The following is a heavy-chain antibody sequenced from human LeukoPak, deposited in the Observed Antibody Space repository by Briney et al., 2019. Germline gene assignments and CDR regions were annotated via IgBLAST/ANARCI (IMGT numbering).Heavy chain of an antibody. CDR3: ARVSGITMIVVVMHFDY. CDR2: INPNSGGT. V-gene: IGHV1-2*02. J-gene: IGHJ4*02. D-gene: IGHD3-22*01. CDR1: GYTFTGYY. Sequence: GASVKVSCKASGYTFTGYYMHWVRQAPGQGLEWMGWINPNSGGTNYAQKFQGRVTMTRDTSISTAYMELSRMRSDDTAVYYCARVSGITMIVVVMHFDYWGQGTLVTVSS.